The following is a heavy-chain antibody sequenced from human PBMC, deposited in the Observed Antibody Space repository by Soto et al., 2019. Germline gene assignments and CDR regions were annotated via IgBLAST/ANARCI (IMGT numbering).Heavy chain of an antibody. V-gene: IGHV4-39*02. Sequence: SETLSLTCTVSGGSISSSAYYWGWIRHPPGRGMQWIASISYSGSTYYNPSLKGRVTISQDTSKNQFSLKLSSVTAADTALYVCARERRGSNWLDPWGQVTLVTVCS. D-gene: IGHD5-12*01. CDR2: ISYSGST. CDR3: ARERRGSNWLDP. CDR1: GGSISSSAYY. J-gene: IGHJ5*02.